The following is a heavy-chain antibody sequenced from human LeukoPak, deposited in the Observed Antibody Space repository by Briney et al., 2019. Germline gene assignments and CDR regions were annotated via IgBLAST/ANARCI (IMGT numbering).Heavy chain of an antibody. CDR1: GFTFSSYA. J-gene: IGHJ4*02. D-gene: IGHD3-10*01. Sequence: GGSRRLSCAASGFTFSSYAMSWVRQAPGKGLEWVSAISGSGGTTYYADSVKGRFTISRDNSKNTLSLQMNSLRADDTAVYYCSGSGSYYFNPSYFDYWDQGTVATVTS. CDR2: ISGSGGTT. V-gene: IGHV3-23*01. CDR3: SGSGSYYFNPSYFDY.